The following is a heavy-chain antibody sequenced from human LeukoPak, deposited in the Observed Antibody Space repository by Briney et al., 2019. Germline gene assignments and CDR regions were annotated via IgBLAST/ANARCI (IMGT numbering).Heavy chain of an antibody. J-gene: IGHJ5*02. CDR2: ISSNGGIT. V-gene: IGHV3-64D*06. CDR1: GFTFSSYA. Sequence: GSLILSCSASGFTFSSYAMHWVRQAPGKGLEYVLAISSNGGITYYADSVKARFTISRDNSKNTLYLNMSSLRPEHTAVYYCAYSSGYYHWGQGTLVTVSS. D-gene: IGHD3-22*01. CDR3: AYSSGYYH.